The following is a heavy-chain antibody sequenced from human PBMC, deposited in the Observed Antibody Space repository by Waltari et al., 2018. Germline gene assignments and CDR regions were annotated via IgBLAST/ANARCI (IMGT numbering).Heavy chain of an antibody. Sequence: QITLKESGPTLVKPTQTLTLTCTFSAFSLNTSGVGVAWFRQPPGKALEWLALIYWDDGKRYSPSLKTRLTITKDTSKNQVVLRMTNMDPVDTATYYCAHYLKGCLPGDCYSEEREFDSWGQGTLVTVSS. CDR3: AHYLKGCLPGDCYSEEREFDS. D-gene: IGHD2-21*02. CDR1: AFSLNTSGVG. CDR2: IYWDDGK. V-gene: IGHV2-5*02. J-gene: IGHJ4*02.